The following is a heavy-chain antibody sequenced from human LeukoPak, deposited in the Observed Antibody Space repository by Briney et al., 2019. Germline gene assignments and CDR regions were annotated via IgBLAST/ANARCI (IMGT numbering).Heavy chain of an antibody. D-gene: IGHD3-10*02. V-gene: IGHV3-30*18. CDR2: ISFDGSNK. CDR3: AKASRYLGSGSYYRDAFDI. Sequence: GRSLRLSCAASGFTFSSYGMHWVPQAPGKGVEWVAVISFDGSNKYYADSVKGRFTVSRDNSKNTLNLQMNSLRAEDTAVYYCAKASRYLGSGSYYRDAFDIWGQGTMVTVSS. J-gene: IGHJ3*02. CDR1: GFTFSSYG.